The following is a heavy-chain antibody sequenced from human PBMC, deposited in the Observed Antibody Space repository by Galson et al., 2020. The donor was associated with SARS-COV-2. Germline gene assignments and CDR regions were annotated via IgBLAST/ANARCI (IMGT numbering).Heavy chain of an antibody. Sequence: SETLSLTCAVYGDSSTAFYWNWIRQPPGKGLEWIGQINHSGNTNYNPSLSSRVTISVDTSKNQFSLKLTSVTAADTAVYFCARGHLYASSWYPYYYYYMDVWGPGTTVTVSS. CDR3: ARGHLYASSWYPYYYYYMDV. CDR2: INHSGNT. D-gene: IGHD6-13*01. J-gene: IGHJ6*03. V-gene: IGHV4-34*01. CDR1: GDSSTAFY.